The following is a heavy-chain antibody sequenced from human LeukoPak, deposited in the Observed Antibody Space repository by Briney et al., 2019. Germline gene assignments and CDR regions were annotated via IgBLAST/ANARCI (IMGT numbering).Heavy chain of an antibody. J-gene: IGHJ4*02. CDR3: ARVPGYDSSGYFDY. CDR1: GFTFSDFW. D-gene: IGHD3-22*01. Sequence: PGGSLRLSCAASGFTFSDFWMKWVRQAPGKGLEEVATTKQDGSEKYYVDSVKGRFAISRDNARNSLYLQMNSLTAEDTAVYYCARVPGYDSSGYFDYWGQGTLVTVSS. CDR2: TKQDGSEK. V-gene: IGHV3-7*01.